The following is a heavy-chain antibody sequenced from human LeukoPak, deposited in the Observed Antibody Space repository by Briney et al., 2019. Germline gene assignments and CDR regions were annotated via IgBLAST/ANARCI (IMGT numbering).Heavy chain of an antibody. D-gene: IGHD5-18*01. CDR3: ARRGTAPGYYYYYYMDV. J-gene: IGHJ6*03. Sequence: PSETLSRTCTVSGGSSSSGDYYWSWIRQPPGKGLERIGYIYYSGSTYYNPSLKSRVTISVDTSKNQFSLKLSSVTAADTAVYYCARRGTAPGYYYYYYMDVWGKGTTVTVSS. CDR1: GGSSSSGDYY. V-gene: IGHV4-30-4*08. CDR2: IYYSGST.